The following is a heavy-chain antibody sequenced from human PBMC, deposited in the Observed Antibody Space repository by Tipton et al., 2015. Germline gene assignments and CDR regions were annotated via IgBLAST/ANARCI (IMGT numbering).Heavy chain of an antibody. CDR3: AKDFYGGNSGIQLDY. Sequence: GSLRLSCEASGFTFSTYEMNWVRQAPGKGLEWVSYISSSSSTIYYADSVKGRFTISRDNAKNSLYLQMNSLRDEDTAVYYCAKDFYGGNSGIQLDYWGQGTQVTVSS. V-gene: IGHV3-48*02. CDR1: GFTFSTYE. D-gene: IGHD4-23*01. CDR2: ISSSSSTI. J-gene: IGHJ4*02.